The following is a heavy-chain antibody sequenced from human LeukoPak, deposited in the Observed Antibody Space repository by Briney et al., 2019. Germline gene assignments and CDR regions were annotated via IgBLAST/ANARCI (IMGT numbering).Heavy chain of an antibody. V-gene: IGHV4-59*01. CDR1: GGSIGHFY. D-gene: IGHD5-24*01. J-gene: IGHJ4*02. Sequence: SETLSLTCSVPGGSIGHFYCSWIRQPPGRGLEWIGNVYHSGDTKYSLSLQSRVTILVDTSQNQISLDLRSVTAADTALYYCARDDGYSTFDCWGLGTLVTVSS. CDR3: ARDDGYSTFDC. CDR2: VYHSGDT.